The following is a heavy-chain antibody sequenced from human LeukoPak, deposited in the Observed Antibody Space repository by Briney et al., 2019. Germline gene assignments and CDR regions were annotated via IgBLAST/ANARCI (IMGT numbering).Heavy chain of an antibody. Sequence: SETLSLTCAVYGGSFSGYYWAWIRPPPGRGLECIGEIHYNGTTNYSPSLNSRVIISGDSSRNQFSLKLTSLTTADTAIYYCARGALIVYAFDIWGQGALVTVSS. J-gene: IGHJ3*02. D-gene: IGHD1-26*01. V-gene: IGHV4-34*01. CDR3: ARGALIVYAFDI. CDR1: GGSFSGYY. CDR2: IHYNGTT.